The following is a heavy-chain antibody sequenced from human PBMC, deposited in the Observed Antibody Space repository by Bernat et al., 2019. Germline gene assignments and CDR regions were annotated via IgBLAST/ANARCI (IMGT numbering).Heavy chain of an antibody. D-gene: IGHD3-10*01. J-gene: IGHJ6*02. CDR2: ISYDGSNK. V-gene: IGHV3-30*03. CDR3: ARDRGGAESGGMDV. Sequence: QVQLVESGGGVVQPGRSLRLSCAASGFTFSSYGMHWVRQAPGKGLEWVAVISYDGSNKYYADAVKGRFTISRDNSKNTLNLQMNSLRAEDTAVYYCARDRGGAESGGMDVWGQGTTVTVSS. CDR1: GFTFSSYG.